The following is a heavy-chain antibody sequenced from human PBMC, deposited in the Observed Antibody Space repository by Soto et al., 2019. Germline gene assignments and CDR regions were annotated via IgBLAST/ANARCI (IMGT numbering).Heavy chain of an antibody. CDR2: ISSGGST. J-gene: IGHJ4*02. V-gene: IGHV3-66*01. D-gene: IGHD3-3*01. CDR1: GFTVSSFY. CDR3: ARDTFGGAYDFLH. Sequence: EVQLVESGGGLVQPGGSLRLSCAASGFTVSSFYMTWVRQAPGKGLQWVAVISSGGSTYYADSVKGRFTISRDNSKNTVYLEMNSLRAEDTAVYYCARDTFGGAYDFLHGGQGTLVTVSS.